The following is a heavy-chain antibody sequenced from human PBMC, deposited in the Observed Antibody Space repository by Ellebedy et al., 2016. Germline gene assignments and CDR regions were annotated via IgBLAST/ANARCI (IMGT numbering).Heavy chain of an antibody. CDR1: GFTFSSYA. CDR2: ISGSGGST. CDR3: ATHPEYYDFWSGYYMIY. D-gene: IGHD3-3*01. V-gene: IGHV3-23*01. Sequence: GESLKISXAASGFTFSSYAMSWVRQAPGKGLEWVSAISGSGGSTYYADSVKGRFTISRDNSKNTLYLQMNSLRAEDTAVYYCATHPEYYDFWSGYYMIYWGQGTLVTVSS. J-gene: IGHJ4*02.